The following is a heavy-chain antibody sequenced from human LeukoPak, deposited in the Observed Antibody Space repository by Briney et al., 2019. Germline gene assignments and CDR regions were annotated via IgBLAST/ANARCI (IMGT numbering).Heavy chain of an antibody. CDR2: MNPNSGNT. D-gene: IGHD3-22*01. Sequence: ASVKVSCKASGYTFTSYDINWVRQATGQGLEWVGWMNPNSGNTGYAQKFQGRVTMTRNTSISTAYMELSSLRSEDTAVYYCATSYDSSGYWLYYYYGMDVWGQGTTVTVSS. J-gene: IGHJ6*02. V-gene: IGHV1-8*01. CDR1: GYTFTSYD. CDR3: ATSYDSSGYWLYYYYGMDV.